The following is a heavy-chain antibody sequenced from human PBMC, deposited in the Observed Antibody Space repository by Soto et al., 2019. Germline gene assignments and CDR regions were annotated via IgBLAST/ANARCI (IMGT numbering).Heavy chain of an antibody. V-gene: IGHV4-31*03. Sequence: SETLSLTCTVSGGSIKNSGYYWSWIRQHPEKGLEWIGYISYSGSTDYAPSPKSRVTMSVDTSKNQFSLNLTSVTAADTAVYYCGRDAVTKRDFYYYGMDVWGRGTTVTVSS. CDR2: ISYSGST. J-gene: IGHJ6*02. D-gene: IGHD4-4*01. CDR1: GGSIKNSGYY. CDR3: GRDAVTKRDFYYYGMDV.